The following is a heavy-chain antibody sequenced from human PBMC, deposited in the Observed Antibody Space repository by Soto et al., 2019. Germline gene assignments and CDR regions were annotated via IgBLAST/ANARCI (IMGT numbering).Heavy chain of an antibody. CDR3: ARAGGKWEPPGYYYYYGMDV. J-gene: IGHJ6*02. V-gene: IGHV1-18*01. CDR1: GYTFTSYG. Sequence: GASVKVSCKASGYTFTSYGISWVRQAPGQGLEWMGWISAYNGNTNYAQKLQGRVTMTTDTSTSTAYMELRGLRSDDTAVYYCARAGGKWEPPGYYYYYGMDVWGQGTTVTVSS. CDR2: ISAYNGNT. D-gene: IGHD1-26*01.